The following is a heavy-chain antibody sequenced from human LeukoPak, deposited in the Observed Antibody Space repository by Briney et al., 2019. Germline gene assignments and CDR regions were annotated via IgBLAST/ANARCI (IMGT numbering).Heavy chain of an antibody. Sequence: KPSETLSLTCTVSGDSISNYYWSWIRQPAGKGLEWIGRIYTSGSTNYNPSLKSRVTMSVDTSKNQFSLKLSSVTAADTAVYYCARDHYDSSAYYYDYFDYWGQGTPVTVSS. CDR2: IYTSGST. J-gene: IGHJ4*02. V-gene: IGHV4-4*07. CDR1: GDSISNYY. CDR3: ARDHYDSSAYYYDYFDY. D-gene: IGHD3-22*01.